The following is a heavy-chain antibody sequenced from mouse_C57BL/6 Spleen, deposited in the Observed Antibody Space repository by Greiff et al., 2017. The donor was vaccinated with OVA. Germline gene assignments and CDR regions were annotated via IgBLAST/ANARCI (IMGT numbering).Heavy chain of an antibody. Sequence: QVQLKQPGAELVKPGASVKLSCKASGYTFTSYWMQWVKQRPGQGLEWIGEIDPSDSYTNYNQKFKGKATLTVDTSSSTAYMQLSSLTSEDSAVYYCARSRGGYFLWYFDVWGTGTTVTVSS. CDR3: ARSRGGYFLWYFDV. V-gene: IGHV1-50*01. J-gene: IGHJ1*03. CDR1: GYTFTSYW. D-gene: IGHD2-3*01. CDR2: IDPSDSYT.